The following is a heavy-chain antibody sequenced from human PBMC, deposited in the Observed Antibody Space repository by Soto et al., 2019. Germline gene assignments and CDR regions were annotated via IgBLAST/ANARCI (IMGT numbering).Heavy chain of an antibody. CDR3: ARRQCYGCICYPYYFDL. CDR1: GGSINSYY. V-gene: IGHV4-59*08. D-gene: IGHD2-8*02. J-gene: IGHJ2*01. CDR2: IHYTGST. Sequence: QVQLQESGPGLVKPSETLSLTCSVSGGSINSYYWSWLRQSPGRGLDWIGYIHYTGSTNYSPSLKSRVILSIDTSKSQFSLKLNSVTAADTAIYYCARRQCYGCICYPYYFDLWGRGTLVTVSS.